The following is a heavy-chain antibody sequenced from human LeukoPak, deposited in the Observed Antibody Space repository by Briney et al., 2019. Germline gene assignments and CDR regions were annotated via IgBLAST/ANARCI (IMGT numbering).Heavy chain of an antibody. V-gene: IGHV4-39*07. Sequence: PSETLSLTCTVSGGSISSSSYYWGWIRQPPGKGLEWIGSIYYSGSTYYNPSLKSRVTISVDTSKNQFSLKLSSVTAADTAVYYCARTMAAAGTFGYWGQGTLDTVSS. D-gene: IGHD6-13*01. CDR3: ARTMAAAGTFGY. CDR2: IYYSGST. J-gene: IGHJ4*02. CDR1: GGSISSSSYY.